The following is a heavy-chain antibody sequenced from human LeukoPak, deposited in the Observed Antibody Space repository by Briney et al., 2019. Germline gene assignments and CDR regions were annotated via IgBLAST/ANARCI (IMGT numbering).Heavy chain of an antibody. CDR2: FDPEDGET. CDR3: ATLNLYYDILTGYYTDY. J-gene: IGHJ4*02. D-gene: IGHD3-9*01. V-gene: IGHV1-24*01. CDR1: GYTLTELS. Sequence: ASVKVSCKVSGYTLTELSMDWVRQAPGKGLEWMGGFDPEDGETIYAQKFQGRVTMTEDTSTDTAYMELSSLRSEDTAVYYCATLNLYYDILTGYYTDYWGQGTLVTVSS.